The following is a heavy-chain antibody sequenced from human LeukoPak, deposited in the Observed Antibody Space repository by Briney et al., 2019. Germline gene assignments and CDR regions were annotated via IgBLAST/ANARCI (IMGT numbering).Heavy chain of an antibody. CDR2: INRDGGIT. Sequence: GGSLRLSCAASGFKFSNYWMHWVRQVPGKGLVWVSRINRDGGITTYADSVKGRFTISRDNAKNSLYLQMNSLRAEDTAVYYCARADGSAYFDYWGQGTLVTVSS. J-gene: IGHJ4*02. D-gene: IGHD3-22*01. CDR1: GFKFSNYW. V-gene: IGHV3-74*03. CDR3: ARADGSAYFDY.